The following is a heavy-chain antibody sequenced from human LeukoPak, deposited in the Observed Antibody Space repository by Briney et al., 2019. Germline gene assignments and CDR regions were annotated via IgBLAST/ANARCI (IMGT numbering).Heavy chain of an antibody. Sequence: SVKVSCNASGDIFNSYSVSWVRQAPGQGLEWMGGIIPIFGSTNYAQKFQGRVTITTDQSTRTAYMELNSLSSDDTAVYCCARVGRSRGSLPNSYYYMDVWGKGTTVTVSS. CDR3: ARVGRSRGSLPNSYYYMDV. CDR2: IIPIFGST. J-gene: IGHJ6*03. CDR1: GDIFNSYS. V-gene: IGHV1-69*05. D-gene: IGHD1-26*01.